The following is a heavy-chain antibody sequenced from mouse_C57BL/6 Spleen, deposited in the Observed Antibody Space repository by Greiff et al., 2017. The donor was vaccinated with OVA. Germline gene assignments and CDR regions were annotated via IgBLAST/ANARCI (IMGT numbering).Heavy chain of an antibody. CDR1: GFTFSDYY. V-gene: IGHV5-16*01. CDR2: INYDGSST. CDR3: ARVKIYYYAMDY. J-gene: IGHJ4*01. Sequence: EVKLMESEGGLVQPGSSMKLSCTASGFTFSDYYMAWVRQVPEKGLEWVANINYDGSSTYYLDSLKSRFIISRDNAKNILYLQMSSLKSEDTATYYCARVKIYYYAMDYWGQGTSVTVSS.